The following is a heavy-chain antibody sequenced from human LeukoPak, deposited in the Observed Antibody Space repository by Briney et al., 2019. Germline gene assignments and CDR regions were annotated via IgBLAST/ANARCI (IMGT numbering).Heavy chain of an antibody. J-gene: IGHJ3*02. CDR3: ARMTTVTTEGI. CDR1: GFTVSSYY. CDR2: LYSDGAT. D-gene: IGHD4-17*01. Sequence: GGSLRLSCAASGFTVSSYYMNWVRQAPGKGLQWVSILYSDGATYYADSVKGRFTISRDNSRSTLYLQMNSLRAEDTAVYYCARMTTVTTEGIWGQGTMVTVSS. V-gene: IGHV3-66*01.